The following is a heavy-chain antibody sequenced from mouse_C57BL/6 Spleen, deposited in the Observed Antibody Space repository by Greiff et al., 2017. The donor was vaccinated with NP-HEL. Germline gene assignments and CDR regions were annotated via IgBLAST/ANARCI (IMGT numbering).Heavy chain of an antibody. CDR2: IYPGSGST. V-gene: IGHV1-55*01. CDR1: GYTFTSYW. J-gene: IGHJ2*01. CDR3: ARGNYSNTYYVEY. D-gene: IGHD2-5*01. Sequence: QVQLQQPGAELVKPGASVKMSCKASGYTFTSYWITWVKQRPGQGLEWIGDIYPGSGSTNYNEKFKSKATLTVDTSSSTAYMQLSSLTSEDAAVYYCARGNYSNTYYVEYCGQGTTLTVSS.